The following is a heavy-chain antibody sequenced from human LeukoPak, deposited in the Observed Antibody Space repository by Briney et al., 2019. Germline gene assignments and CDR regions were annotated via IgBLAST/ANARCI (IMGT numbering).Heavy chain of an antibody. D-gene: IGHD5-24*01. Sequence: PGGSLRLSCAASGFTFSSYAMMWVRQAPGKGLEWVSSIDSTSSFIYYADSLKGRFTVSRDNAKNSLYLQMNSLRAEDTAVYYCARGDGYNFFDYWGQGILVTVSS. J-gene: IGHJ4*02. CDR2: IDSTSSFI. V-gene: IGHV3-21*01. CDR1: GFTFSSYA. CDR3: ARGDGYNFFDY.